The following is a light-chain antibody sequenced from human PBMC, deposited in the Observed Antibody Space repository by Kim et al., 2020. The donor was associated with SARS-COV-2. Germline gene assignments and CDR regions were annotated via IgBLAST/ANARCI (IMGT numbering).Light chain of an antibody. CDR2: LNSDGSH. CDR1: RGHSSYA. Sequence: SARLTCTLSRGHSSYAIAWHQQQPEKGPRYLMKLNSDGSHSKGDGIPDRFSGSSSGAERYLTISSLQSEDEADYYCQTWGTGPWVFGGGTQLTVL. J-gene: IGLJ3*02. V-gene: IGLV4-69*01. CDR3: QTWGTGPWV.